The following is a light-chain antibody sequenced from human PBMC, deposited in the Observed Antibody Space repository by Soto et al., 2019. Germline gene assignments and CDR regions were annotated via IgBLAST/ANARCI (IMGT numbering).Light chain of an antibody. CDR2: EVS. CDR1: SSDVGGYNF. CDR3: SSYAATVYV. J-gene: IGLJ1*01. V-gene: IGLV2-8*01. Sequence: QSVLTQPRSASGSPGQSVTISCTGTSSDVGGYNFVSWFQQHPGKVPKLIMYEVSKRPSGVPDRFSGSKSGNTASLTVSGLQADDEADYYCSSYAATVYVFGTGTKVTVL.